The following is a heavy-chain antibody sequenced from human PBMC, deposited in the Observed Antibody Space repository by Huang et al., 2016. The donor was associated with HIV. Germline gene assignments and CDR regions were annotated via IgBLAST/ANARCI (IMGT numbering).Heavy chain of an antibody. CDR3: VRDPRIQSWLNYFDY. J-gene: IGHJ4*02. D-gene: IGHD3-22*01. V-gene: IGHV3-74*01. CDR2: INSDWSSS. CDR1: GFTFSSYW. Sequence: EVQLVESGGGLVQPGGSLRLSCAASGFTFSSYWMHWVGQAPGQGLVLVSRINSDWSSSGYADSVKGRFTISRDDAKNTLYLQMNSLRAEDTAVYYCVRDPRIQSWLNYFDYWGQGTLVSVSS.